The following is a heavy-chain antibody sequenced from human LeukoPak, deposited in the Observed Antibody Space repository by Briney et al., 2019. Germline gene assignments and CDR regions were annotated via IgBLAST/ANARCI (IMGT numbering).Heavy chain of an antibody. D-gene: IGHD6-13*01. V-gene: IGHV4-59*01. CDR3: ARLSSWHDYYYGMDV. J-gene: IGHJ6*02. CDR2: TYYSGST. CDR1: GGSISSYY. Sequence: PSETLSLTCTVSGGSISSYYWSWIRQPPGKGLEWIGYTYYSGSTNYNPSLKSRVTISVDTSKNQFSLRLSSVTAADTAMYYCARLSSWHDYYYGMDVWGQGTTVTVSS.